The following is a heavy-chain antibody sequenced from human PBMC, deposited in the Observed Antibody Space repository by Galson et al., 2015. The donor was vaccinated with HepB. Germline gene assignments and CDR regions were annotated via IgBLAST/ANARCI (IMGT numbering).Heavy chain of an antibody. Sequence: CAISGDSVSSNSAAWNWIRRSPSRGLEWLGRTYYRSKWYNDYAVSVKSRITINPDTSKNQFSLQLNSVTPEDTAVYFCARGRVAAPVTFTLRRTYYFDYWGQGTLVTVSS. V-gene: IGHV6-1*01. CDR1: GDSVSSNSAA. J-gene: IGHJ4*02. CDR2: TYYRSKWYN. D-gene: IGHD6-13*01. CDR3: ARGRVAAPVTFTLRRTYYFDY.